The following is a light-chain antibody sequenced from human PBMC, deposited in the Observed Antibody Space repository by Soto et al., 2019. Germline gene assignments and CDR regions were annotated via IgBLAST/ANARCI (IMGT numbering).Light chain of an antibody. CDR2: RNE. V-gene: IGLV1-44*01. Sequence: QSALAQPPSASGTPGQRVTISCSGSSSNVGSNTVDWYQHVAGTAPKLLIYRNEKRPSGVPARFSGSKSGTSASLAISGLQSDDEAEYFCAAWDDGLTGVIFGGGTKLTVL. CDR1: SSNVGSNT. CDR3: AAWDDGLTGVI. J-gene: IGLJ2*01.